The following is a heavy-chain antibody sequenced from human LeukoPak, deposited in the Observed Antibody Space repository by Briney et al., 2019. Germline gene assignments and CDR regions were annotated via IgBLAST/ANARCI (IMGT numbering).Heavy chain of an antibody. V-gene: IGHV4-39*01. CDR3: ARQNVATTHFDY. J-gene: IGHJ4*02. CDR1: GGSISSSSYY. D-gene: IGHD5-24*01. CDR2: IYYSGST. Sequence: PSETLSLTCTVSGGSISSSSYYWGWIRQPPGKGLEWIGSIYYSGSTYYNPSPKSRVTISVGTSKNQFSLKLSSVTAADTAVYYCARQNVATTHFDYWGQGTLVTVSS.